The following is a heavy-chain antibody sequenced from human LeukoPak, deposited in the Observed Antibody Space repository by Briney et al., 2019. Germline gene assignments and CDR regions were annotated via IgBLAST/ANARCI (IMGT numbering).Heavy chain of an antibody. Sequence: SETLSLACTVSGGSISSYYWSWIRQPPGKRLEWIGHIYYSGSTNYNPSLKSRVTISVDTSKNQFSLKLSSVTAADTAVYYCASRSSIWSGYQDTLYYFDSWGQGTLVTVSS. V-gene: IGHV4-59*01. CDR2: IYYSGST. D-gene: IGHD3-3*01. J-gene: IGHJ4*02. CDR3: ASRSSIWSGYQDTLYYFDS. CDR1: GGSISSYY.